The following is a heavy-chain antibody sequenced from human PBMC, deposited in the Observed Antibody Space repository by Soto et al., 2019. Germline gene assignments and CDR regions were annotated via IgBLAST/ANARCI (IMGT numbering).Heavy chain of an antibody. CDR3: ARVFVKTSMNDGMDV. Sequence: QVQLVESGGGVVQPGRSLRLSCAASGFTFSDFAMHWVRQVPGKGLEWVAVISYDGNTKYHADSVKGRFSISRDDSKSTFYLQMNSLRDEDTAVYFCARVFVKTSMNDGMDVWGQGTTVIVSS. J-gene: IGHJ6*02. D-gene: IGHD1-1*01. V-gene: IGHV3-30-3*01. CDR2: ISYDGNTK. CDR1: GFTFSDFA.